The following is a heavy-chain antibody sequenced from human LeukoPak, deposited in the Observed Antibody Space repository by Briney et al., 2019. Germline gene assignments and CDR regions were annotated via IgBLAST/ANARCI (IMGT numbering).Heavy chain of an antibody. CDR3: ARDYADYVGYFFSDY. D-gene: IGHD4-17*01. CDR1: GFTFNNYA. Sequence: GGSLRLSCAASGFTFNNYAMNWVRQAPGKGLEWVSSISGGGETTYYADSAKGRFTISRDNSQNTLYLQMNSLRAEDTAVYYCARDYADYVGYFFSDYWGQGTLVTVSS. V-gene: IGHV3-23*01. CDR2: ISGGGETT. J-gene: IGHJ4*02.